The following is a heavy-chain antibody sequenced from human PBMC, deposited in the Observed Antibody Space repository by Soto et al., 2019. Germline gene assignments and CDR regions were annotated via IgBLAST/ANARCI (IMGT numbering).Heavy chain of an antibody. Sequence: GGSLRLSCTASGFTFGDYAMSWFRQAPGKGLEWVGFIRSKAYGGTTEYAASVKGRFTISRDDSKSIAYLQMNSLKTEDTAVYYCTRNFIIDWLLDYYYYYMDVWGKGTTVTVSS. CDR1: GFTFGDYA. V-gene: IGHV3-49*03. D-gene: IGHD3-9*01. CDR3: TRNFIIDWLLDYYYYYMDV. CDR2: IRSKAYGGTT. J-gene: IGHJ6*03.